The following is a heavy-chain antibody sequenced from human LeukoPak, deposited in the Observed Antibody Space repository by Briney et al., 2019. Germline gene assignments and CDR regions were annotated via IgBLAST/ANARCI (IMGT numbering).Heavy chain of an antibody. CDR2: IYYSGST. J-gene: IGHJ4*02. Sequence: SDTLSLTCAVSGYSISSSHWWGWIRQSPGKGLEWIGYIYYSGSTYYNPSLKSRVTMSVDTSKNQFSLKLSSVTAVDTAVYYCARKATSGWYYFDCWGQGTLVTVSP. D-gene: IGHD6-19*01. CDR3: ARKATSGWYYFDC. V-gene: IGHV4-28*01. CDR1: GYSISSSHW.